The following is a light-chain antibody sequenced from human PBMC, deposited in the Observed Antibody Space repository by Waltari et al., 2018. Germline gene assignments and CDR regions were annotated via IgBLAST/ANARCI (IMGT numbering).Light chain of an antibody. CDR2: GTG. CDR1: TGAAGSGYY. J-gene: IGLJ3*02. CDR3: LLYFGGAQPWV. V-gene: IGLV7-43*01. Sequence: QTVVTQEPSLTVSQGGPVTPTCASSTGAAGSGYYQTGFQLKPGQAPRPLIYGTGNRHSWTPARFSGSLLGGKAALTLSGVRPEDEADYYCLLYFGGAQPWVFGGGTKLTVL.